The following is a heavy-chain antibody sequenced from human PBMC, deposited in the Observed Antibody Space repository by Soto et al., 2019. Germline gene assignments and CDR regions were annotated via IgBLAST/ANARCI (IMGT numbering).Heavy chain of an antibody. CDR2: IHYSGST. J-gene: IGHJ5*02. CDR3: AKDSGYNYGYFRWFDP. CDR1: GGSITGYY. D-gene: IGHD5-18*01. Sequence: SELLSLTCTVFGGSITGYYWCWIRQPPGKGPEWIGNIHYSGSTNYNPSLKSRVTISVDTSKNQFSLKLSSVTAADTAVYYCAKDSGYNYGYFRWFDPWGQGTLVTVSS. V-gene: IGHV4-59*13.